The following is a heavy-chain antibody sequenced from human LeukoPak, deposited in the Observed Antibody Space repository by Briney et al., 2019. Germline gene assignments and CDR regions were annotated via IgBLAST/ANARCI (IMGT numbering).Heavy chain of an antibody. CDR2: ISGSGSGGST. CDR1: GFTFSSSA. D-gene: IGHD5/OR15-5a*01. CDR3: AKETPSWVSNAS. J-gene: IGHJ5*02. Sequence: GGSLRLSCAASGFTFSSSAMSWVRQAPGKGLEWVSSISGSGSGGSTYYADSVKGRFTISRDNSKNTLYLQMNSLRAEDTAVYYCAKETPSWVSNASWGQGTLVTVSS. V-gene: IGHV3-23*01.